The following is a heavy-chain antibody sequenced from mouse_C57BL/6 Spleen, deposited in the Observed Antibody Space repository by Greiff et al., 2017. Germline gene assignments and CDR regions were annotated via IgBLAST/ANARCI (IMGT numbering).Heavy chain of an antibody. D-gene: IGHD2-1*01. CDR2: LDPEDGET. Sequence: EVQLQQSGAELVRPGASVKLSCTASGFNIKDYYMHWVKQRPEQGLEWIGRLDPEDGETEYAPKFQGKATMTADTSSNTAYLQLISLTSEDTAVYYCTTHGNLFADWGQGTLVTVSA. V-gene: IGHV14-1*01. CDR3: TTHGNLFAD. CDR1: GFNIKDYY. J-gene: IGHJ3*01.